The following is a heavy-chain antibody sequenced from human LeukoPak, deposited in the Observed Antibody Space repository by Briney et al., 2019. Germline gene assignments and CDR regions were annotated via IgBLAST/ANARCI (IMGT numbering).Heavy chain of an antibody. CDR1: GYTFTSYD. Sequence: ASVKVSCKASGYTFTSYDINWVRQATGQGLEWMGWMNPNSGNTGYAQKFQGRVTMTRNTSISTAYMELSSLRSEDTAVYYCARLPGGIYYYYYYDMDVWGQGTTVTVSS. J-gene: IGHJ6*02. CDR3: ARLPGGIYYYYYYDMDV. D-gene: IGHD3-16*01. V-gene: IGHV1-8*01. CDR2: MNPNSGNT.